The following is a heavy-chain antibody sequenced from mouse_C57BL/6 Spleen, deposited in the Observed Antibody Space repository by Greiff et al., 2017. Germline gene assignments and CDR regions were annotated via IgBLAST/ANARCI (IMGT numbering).Heavy chain of an antibody. CDR2: IYPGNSDT. Sequence: EVQLQQSGTVLARPGASVKMSCKTSGYTFTSYWMHWVKQRPGQGLEWIGAIYPGNSDTSSNQKFKGKAKLTAVTSASTAYMELSSLTNEDSAVYYCTRVYDYDGRTWFAYWGQGTLVTVSA. J-gene: IGHJ3*01. CDR3: TRVYDYDGRTWFAY. CDR1: GYTFTSYW. V-gene: IGHV1-5*01. D-gene: IGHD2-4*01.